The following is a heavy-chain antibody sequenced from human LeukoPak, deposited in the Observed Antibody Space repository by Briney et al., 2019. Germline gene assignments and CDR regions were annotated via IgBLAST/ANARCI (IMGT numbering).Heavy chain of an antibody. V-gene: IGHV3-48*03. CDR3: ARGALHVFDY. Sequence: PGGSLRLSCAASGLTFSDYEINWVRQAPGKGLEWVSCISTSGSTIYYADSVKGRFTISRDNAKNSLFLQMNTLTAEDTAVYYCARGALHVFDYWGQGTPVTVSS. CDR2: ISTSGSTI. D-gene: IGHD3-10*02. J-gene: IGHJ4*02. CDR1: GLTFSDYE.